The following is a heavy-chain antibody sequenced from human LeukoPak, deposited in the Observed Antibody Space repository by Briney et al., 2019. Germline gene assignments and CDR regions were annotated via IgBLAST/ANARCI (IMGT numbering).Heavy chain of an antibody. J-gene: IGHJ4*02. D-gene: IGHD1-26*01. CDR2: IYYSGST. V-gene: IGHV4-39*01. Sequence: SETLSLTCTVSGGSISSSSYYWGWIRQPPGKGLEWLGSIYYSGSTYYNPSLKSRVTISVDTSKNQFSLKLSSVTATDTAVYYCARHERGSLMLDYWGQGTLVTVSS. CDR3: ARHERGSLMLDY. CDR1: GGSISSSSYY.